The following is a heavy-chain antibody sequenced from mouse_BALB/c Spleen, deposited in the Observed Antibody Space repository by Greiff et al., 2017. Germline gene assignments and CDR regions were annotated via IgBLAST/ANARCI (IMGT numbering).Heavy chain of an antibody. CDR2: ISDGGSYT. V-gene: IGHV5-4*02. J-gene: IGHJ2*01. CDR3: AREAGNYFDY. CDR1: GFTFSDYY. Sequence: EVQVVESGGGLVKPGGSLKLSCAASGFTFSDYYMYWVRQTPEKRLEWVATISDGGSYTYYPDSVKGRFTISRDNAKNNLYLQMSSLKSEDTAMYYCAREAGNYFDYWGQGTTLTVSS. D-gene: IGHD1-1*02.